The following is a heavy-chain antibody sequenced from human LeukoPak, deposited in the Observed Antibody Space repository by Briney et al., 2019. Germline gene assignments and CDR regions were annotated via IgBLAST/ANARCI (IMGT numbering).Heavy chain of an antibody. CDR1: GFTFSSYS. V-gene: IGHV3-21*01. CDR3: VRDILTGYYDY. J-gene: IGHJ4*02. Sequence: GGSLRLSCAASGFTFSSYSMNWVRQAPGKGLEWVSSLSSSSSSMYYADSVKGRFTISRDNAKNSLYLQMNSLRAEDTAVYYCVRDILTGYYDYWGQGSLVTVSS. CDR2: LSSSSSSM. D-gene: IGHD3-9*01.